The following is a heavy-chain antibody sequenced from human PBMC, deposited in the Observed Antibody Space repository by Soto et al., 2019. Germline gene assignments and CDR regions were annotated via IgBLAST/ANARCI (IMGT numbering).Heavy chain of an antibody. CDR2: ISSSGSTI. CDR1: GFTFSSYE. D-gene: IGHD6-6*01. Sequence: LRLSCAASGFTFSSYEMNWVRQAPGKGLEWVSYISSSGSTIYYADSVKGRFTISRDNAKNSLYLQMNSLRAEDTAVYYCAGSELVRAYYFDYWGQGTLVTVSS. CDR3: AGSELVRAYYFDY. V-gene: IGHV3-48*03. J-gene: IGHJ4*02.